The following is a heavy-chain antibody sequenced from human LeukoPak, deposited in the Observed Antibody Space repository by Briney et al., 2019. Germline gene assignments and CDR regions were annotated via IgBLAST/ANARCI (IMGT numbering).Heavy chain of an antibody. CDR1: GGSFSGYY. J-gene: IGHJ2*01. V-gene: IGHV4-34*01. CDR2: INHSGST. CDR3: ARVGYQTESFWYFDL. D-gene: IGHD3-10*01. Sequence: SETPSLTCAVYGGSFSGYYWSWIRQPPGKGLEWIGEINHSGSTNYNPSLKSRVTISVDTSKNQFSLKLSSVAAADTAVYYCARVGYQTESFWYFDLWGRGTLVTVSS.